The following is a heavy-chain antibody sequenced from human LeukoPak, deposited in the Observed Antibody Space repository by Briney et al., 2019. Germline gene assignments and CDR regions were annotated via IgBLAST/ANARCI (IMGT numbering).Heavy chain of an antibody. D-gene: IGHD2-15*01. V-gene: IGHV3-21*01. CDR3: ARDRYGGKNLDY. Sequence: GGSLRLSCVVSGFRFGDVWMSWVRQAPGKGLEWVSSISSSSSYIYYADSVKGRFTISRDNAKNSLYLQMNSLRAEDTAVYYCARDRYGGKNLDYWGQGTLVTVSS. CDR1: GFRFGDVW. CDR2: ISSSSSYI. J-gene: IGHJ4*02.